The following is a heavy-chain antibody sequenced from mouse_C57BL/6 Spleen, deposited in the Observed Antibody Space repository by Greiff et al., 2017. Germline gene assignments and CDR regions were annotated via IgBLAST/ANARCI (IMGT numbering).Heavy chain of an antibody. CDR3: ARGRTTVVATGDY. Sequence: QVQLKESGAELVRPGTSVKLSCKASGYTFTSYWMHWVKQRPGQGLEWIGVIDPSDSYTNYNQKFKGKATLTVDTSSSTADMQLSSLTSEDSAVYYCARGRTTVVATGDYWGQGTTLTVSS. V-gene: IGHV1-59*01. J-gene: IGHJ2*01. D-gene: IGHD1-1*01. CDR2: IDPSDSYT. CDR1: GYTFTSYW.